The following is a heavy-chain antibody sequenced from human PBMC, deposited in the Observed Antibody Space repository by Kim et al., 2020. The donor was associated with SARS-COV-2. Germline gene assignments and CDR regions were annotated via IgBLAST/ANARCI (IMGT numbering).Heavy chain of an antibody. J-gene: IGHJ4*01. CDR2: GYDSGST. V-gene: IGHV4-39*01. D-gene: IGHD2-15*01. CDR3: SGSHGVVVGVYFDY. CDR1: GGSINSSGYF. Sequence: SETLSLTCTVSGGSINSSGYFWVWLRQPPGMGLEWIGSGYDSGSTYYNPALKSLVTISVNTSKKQFSLKLSSVTAADTALYYCSGSHGVVVGVYFDY.